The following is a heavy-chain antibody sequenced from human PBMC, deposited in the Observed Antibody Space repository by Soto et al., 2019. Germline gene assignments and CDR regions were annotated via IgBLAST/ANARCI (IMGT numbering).Heavy chain of an antibody. Sequence: VESLTISCQASGYSFTTYCIVWVLQMPGRGLEWMGIIYPGDSDTRYSPSFQGQVTISADKSISTTYLQWSSLKASDTAMYYCARHGSSSTSNYYYYGMDVWGQGTTVTVSS. CDR2: IYPGDSDT. J-gene: IGHJ6*01. D-gene: IGHD3-10*01. CDR1: GYSFTTYC. CDR3: ARHGSSSTSNYYYYGMDV. V-gene: IGHV5-51*01.